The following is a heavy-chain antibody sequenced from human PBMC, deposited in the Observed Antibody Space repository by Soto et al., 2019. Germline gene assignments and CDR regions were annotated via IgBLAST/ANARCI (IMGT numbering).Heavy chain of an antibody. CDR3: AEGGARVAAGTRVYRYNAMDV. V-gene: IGHV1-2*02. J-gene: IGHJ6*02. CDR1: GYTFSGYY. CDR2: SNPNSGDT. Sequence: QVQLVQSGTEVKRPGDSVKVSCKASGYTFSGYYVHWVRQAPGQGLEWMGWSNPNSGDTYLAQRFQSRVTMNRDSTIGTAYMELRGLTSAEPAEYYCAEGGARVAAGTRVYRYNAMDVWGQGTTVTVSS. D-gene: IGHD6-19*01.